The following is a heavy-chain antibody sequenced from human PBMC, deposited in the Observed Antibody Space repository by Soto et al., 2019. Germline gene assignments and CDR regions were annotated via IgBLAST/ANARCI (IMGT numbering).Heavy chain of an antibody. CDR2: ISYDGSNK. D-gene: IGHD5-12*01. CDR3: ARDNEATIDDGVYYYYYYGMDV. J-gene: IGHJ6*02. CDR1: GFTFSSYA. Sequence: GGSLRLSCAASGFTFSSYAMHWVRQAPGKGLEWVAVISYDGSNKYYADSVKGRFTISRDNSKNTLYLQMNSLRAEDTAVYYCARDNEATIDDGVYYYYYYGMDVWGQGT. V-gene: IGHV3-30-3*01.